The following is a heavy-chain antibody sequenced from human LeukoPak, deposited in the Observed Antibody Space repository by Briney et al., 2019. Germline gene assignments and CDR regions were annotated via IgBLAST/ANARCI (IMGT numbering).Heavy chain of an antibody. J-gene: IGHJ6*03. CDR3: V. CDR1: GGSISSSSFY. Sequence: SETLSLTCTVSGGSISSSSFYWGWIRQPPGKGLEWIGSVYYSGSTYYNPSLKSRVTISVDTSKNQFSLNRISVTAADTAYYMDVWGKRTTVTGSS. CDR2: VYYSGST. V-gene: IGHV4-39*07.